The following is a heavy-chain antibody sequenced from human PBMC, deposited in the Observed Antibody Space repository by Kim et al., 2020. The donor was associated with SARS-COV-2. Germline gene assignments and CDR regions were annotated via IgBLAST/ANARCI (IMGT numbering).Heavy chain of an antibody. CDR2: ISGSGGST. Sequence: GGSLRLSCAASGFTFSSYAMSWVRQAPGKGLEWVSAISGSGGSTYYADSVKGRFTISRDNSKNTLYLQMNSLRAEDTAVYYCAKAVDSSGYYYYYYGMDVWGQGTTVTVCS. CDR3: AKAVDSSGYYYYYYGMDV. D-gene: IGHD3-22*01. CDR1: GFTFSSYA. V-gene: IGHV3-23*01. J-gene: IGHJ6*02.